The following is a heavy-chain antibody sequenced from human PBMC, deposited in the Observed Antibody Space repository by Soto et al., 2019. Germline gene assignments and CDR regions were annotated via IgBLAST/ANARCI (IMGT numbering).Heavy chain of an antibody. CDR2: IYWDDDK. V-gene: IGHV2-5*02. Sequence: QITFKESGPTLVKPTQTLTLTWRYSGFSFRTTGVGVGWIRQAPGKALEWLGIIYWDDDKRYSPSLKSRLTLTSDISKSQVVLTMTNRGPVDTATYFCAHTWGLPFDYWGPGNLVIVSS. CDR1: GFSFRTTGVG. J-gene: IGHJ4*02. CDR3: AHTWGLPFDY. D-gene: IGHD3-16*01.